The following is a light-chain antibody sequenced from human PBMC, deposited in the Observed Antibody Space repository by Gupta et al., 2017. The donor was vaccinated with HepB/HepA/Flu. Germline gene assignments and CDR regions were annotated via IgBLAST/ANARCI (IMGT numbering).Light chain of an antibody. J-gene: IGLJ1*01. V-gene: IGLV2-8*01. CDR3: FSYAGGDNWV. CDR2: EVA. CDR1: NTDVGSYNF. Sequence: QSALTQPPSASGSPAQSVTISCTGSNTDVGSYNFVSWFQQHPGKAPRLLIYEVAKRPSGVPDRFSGSKSGNTASLTVSGLQADDEADYYCFSYAGGDNWVFGTGTKVTGL.